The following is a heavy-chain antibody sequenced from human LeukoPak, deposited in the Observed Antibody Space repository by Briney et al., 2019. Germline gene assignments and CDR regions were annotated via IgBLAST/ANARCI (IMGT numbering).Heavy chain of an antibody. V-gene: IGHV3-21*01. CDR3: ARDLSSGDGDY. CDR2: ISSSKTYI. CDR1: GFTFSSSA. J-gene: IGHJ4*02. D-gene: IGHD2-21*01. Sequence: GGSLRLSCAASGFTFSSSAMSWVRQAPGKGLEWVSSISSSKTYIYYADSVKGRFTISRDNAKNSLYLHMNSLRAEDTAVYYCARDLSSGDGDYWGQGTLVTVSS.